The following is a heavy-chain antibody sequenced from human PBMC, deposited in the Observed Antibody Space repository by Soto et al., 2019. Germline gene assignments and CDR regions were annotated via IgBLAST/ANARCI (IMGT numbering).Heavy chain of an antibody. V-gene: IGHV3-7*01. Sequence: GGSLRLSCAASGFTIGDYWMSWVRQAPGKGLEWVANIKQDGSEKYYVDSVKGRFTISRDSAKNSLYLQMNSLRGDDTAVYYCARTIVVVVPDNFDHWGQGTLVTGSS. J-gene: IGHJ4*02. CDR1: GFTIGDYW. CDR2: IKQDGSEK. CDR3: ARTIVVVVPDNFDH. D-gene: IGHD3-22*01.